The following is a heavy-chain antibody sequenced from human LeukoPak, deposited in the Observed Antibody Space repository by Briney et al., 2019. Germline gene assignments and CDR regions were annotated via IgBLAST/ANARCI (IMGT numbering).Heavy chain of an antibody. CDR1: GGTFSSYA. CDR3: AREGQVGSSWYGGFDY. Sequence: SVKVSCKASGGTFSSYAISWVRQAPGQGLEWMGGIIPIFGTANYAQKFQGRVTITADESTSTAYMELSSLRSEDTAVYYCAREGQVGSSWYGGFDYWAREPWSPSPQ. D-gene: IGHD6-13*01. V-gene: IGHV1-69*01. J-gene: IGHJ4*02. CDR2: IIPIFGTA.